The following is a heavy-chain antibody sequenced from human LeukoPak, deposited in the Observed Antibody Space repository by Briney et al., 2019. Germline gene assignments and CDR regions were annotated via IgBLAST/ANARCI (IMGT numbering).Heavy chain of an antibody. V-gene: IGHV3-23*01. D-gene: IGHD3-22*01. CDR1: GFTFSSYA. Sequence: GGSLRLSCAASGFTFSSYAMSWVRQAPGKGLEWVSAISGSGGSTYYADSVKGRFTISRDKSKNTLYLQMNSLRAEDTAVYYCAKDRRRTYYYDSSAPFDYWGQGTLVTVSS. CDR2: ISGSGGST. CDR3: AKDRRRTYYYDSSAPFDY. J-gene: IGHJ4*02.